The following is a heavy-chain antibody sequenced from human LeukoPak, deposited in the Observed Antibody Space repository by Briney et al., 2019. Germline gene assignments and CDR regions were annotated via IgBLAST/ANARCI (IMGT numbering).Heavy chain of an antibody. V-gene: IGHV4-30-2*01. CDR3: ARTRSVLLTYYEPSPYNWFDP. D-gene: IGHD3-22*01. CDR1: GGSISSGGYS. Sequence: PSETLSLTCAVSGGSISSGGYSWSWIRQPPGKGLEWIGYIYHSGSTYYNPPLKSRVTISVDRSKNQFSLKLSSVTAADTAVYYCARTRSVLLTYYEPSPYNWFDPWGQGTLVTVSS. CDR2: IYHSGST. J-gene: IGHJ5*02.